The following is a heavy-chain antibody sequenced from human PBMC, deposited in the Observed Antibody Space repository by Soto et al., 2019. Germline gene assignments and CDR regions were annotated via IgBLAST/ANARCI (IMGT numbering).Heavy chain of an antibody. V-gene: IGHV3-7*01. D-gene: IGHD6-6*01. J-gene: IGHJ3*02. Sequence: GGSLRLSCAASGFTFNTYWMSWVRQAPGKGLEWVVNMNPDGTEKEYVDSVRGRFSISRDNAKNSLYLQMSHLRVEDTAVYYCERDTRPQAFDICRQGKMVTVSS. CDR2: MNPDGTEK. CDR3: ERDTRPQAFDI. CDR1: GFTFNTYW.